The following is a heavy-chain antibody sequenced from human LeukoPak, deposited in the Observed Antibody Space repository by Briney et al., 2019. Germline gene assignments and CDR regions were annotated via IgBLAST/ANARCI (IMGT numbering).Heavy chain of an antibody. V-gene: IGHV4-38-2*02. CDR1: GYSISSGYY. D-gene: IGHD6-19*01. Sequence: SETLSLTCTVSGYSISSGYYWGWIRQPPGKGLEWIGSIYHSGSTYYNPSLKSRVTISVDTSKNQFSLKLSSVTAADTAVYHCARGSSSGWFLGDVWGKGTTVTVSS. J-gene: IGHJ6*04. CDR2: IYHSGST. CDR3: ARGSSSGWFLGDV.